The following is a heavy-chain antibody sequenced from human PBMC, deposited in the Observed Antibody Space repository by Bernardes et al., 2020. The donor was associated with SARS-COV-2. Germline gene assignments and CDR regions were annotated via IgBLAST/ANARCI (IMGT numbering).Heavy chain of an antibody. CDR1: GFTFSSYA. D-gene: IGHD1-26*01. CDR3: ARTNGGSYSGYFQH. V-gene: IGHV3-30-3*01. Sequence: GGSLRLSCAASGFTFSSYAMHWVRQAPGKGLEWVAVISYDGSNKYYADSVKGRFTISRDNSKNTLSLQMNSLRAEDTAVYYCARTNGGSYSGYFQHWGQGTLVTVSS. CDR2: ISYDGSNK. J-gene: IGHJ1*01.